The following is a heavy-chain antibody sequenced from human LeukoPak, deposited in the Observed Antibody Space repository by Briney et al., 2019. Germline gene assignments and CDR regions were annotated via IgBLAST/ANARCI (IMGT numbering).Heavy chain of an antibody. CDR3: ARDKYGNNWCDP. Sequence: GGSLRLSCAASGFTVSSNYMSWVRQAPGKGLEWVSVIYTGGTPYYADSVKGRFTISRDNSTNTLSLQMNSLRAKDTAVYYCARDKYGNNWCDPWGQGTLVTVS. CDR1: GFTVSSNY. D-gene: IGHD2/OR15-2a*01. V-gene: IGHV3-66*01. CDR2: IYTGGTP. J-gene: IGHJ5*02.